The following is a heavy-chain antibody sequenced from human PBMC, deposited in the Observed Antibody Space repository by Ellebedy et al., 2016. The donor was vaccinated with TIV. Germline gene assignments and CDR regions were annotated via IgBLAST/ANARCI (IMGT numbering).Heavy chain of an antibody. J-gene: IGHJ4*02. CDR3: AKGYSGSWFYSDY. V-gene: IGHV3-23*01. D-gene: IGHD6-13*01. CDR1: RFTFSSYA. Sequence: GGSLRLXXTAYRFTFSSYAMTWVRQAPGKGLEWVSVISSSGGSASYADSVKGRFTISRDNSKTTLYLQMNSLRAEDTAVYYCAKGYSGSWFYSDYWGQGTLVTVSS. CDR2: ISSSGGSA.